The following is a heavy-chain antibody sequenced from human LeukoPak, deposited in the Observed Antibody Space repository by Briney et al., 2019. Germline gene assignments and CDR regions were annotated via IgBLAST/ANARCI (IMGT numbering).Heavy chain of an antibody. V-gene: IGHV4-4*07. CDR2: IYTSGTT. CDR3: ARHSSSWDFDY. J-gene: IGHJ4*02. Sequence: SDTLSLTCTVSGGSISSCYWSWIRQPAGEGLEWIGRIYTSGTTNYNPSLKSRVTMSVDTSNNQFSLKLRSVTAADTAVYYCARHSSSWDFDYWGQGTVVTVSS. CDR1: GGSISSCY. D-gene: IGHD6-13*01.